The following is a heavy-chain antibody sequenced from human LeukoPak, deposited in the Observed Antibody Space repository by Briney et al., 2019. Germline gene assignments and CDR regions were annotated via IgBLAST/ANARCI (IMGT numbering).Heavy chain of an antibody. Sequence: GSLRLSCAASGFTVSSNYMSWVRQSPGKGLEWVSIIYSSGSTYYPDSLKGRFTISRDNSKNTLYLQMNSLRAEDTAVYYCAKGPPVAGLPYFDYWGQGTLVTVSS. CDR1: GFTVSSNY. CDR3: AKGPPVAGLPYFDY. CDR2: IYSSGST. V-gene: IGHV3-53*01. J-gene: IGHJ4*02. D-gene: IGHD6-19*01.